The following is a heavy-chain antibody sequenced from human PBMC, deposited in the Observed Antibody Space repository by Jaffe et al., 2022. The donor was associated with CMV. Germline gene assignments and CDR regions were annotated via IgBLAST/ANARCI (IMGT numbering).Heavy chain of an antibody. CDR1: GFTFTDYA. Sequence: EVHLLESGGGLVQPGGSLRLSCAASGFTFTDYAMSWVRQAPGKGLEWVSTFSGSGDNTYYADSVKGRFTISRDTSKNTLDLQMNSLRAEDTALYYCAKSWGSVSYYFDYWGQGTLVTVSS. D-gene: IGHD1-26*01. CDR2: FSGSGDNT. J-gene: IGHJ4*02. CDR3: AKSWGSVSYYFDY. V-gene: IGHV3-23*01.